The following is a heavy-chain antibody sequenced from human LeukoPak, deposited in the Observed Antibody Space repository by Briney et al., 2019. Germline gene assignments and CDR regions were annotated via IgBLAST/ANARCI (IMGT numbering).Heavy chain of an antibody. D-gene: IGHD1-14*01. CDR1: GFTFSSYS. V-gene: IGHV3-21*01. CDR2: ISSSSSCI. Sequence: PGGSLRLSCAASGFTFSSYSMNWVRQAPGKGLEWVSSISSSSSCIYYADSVKGRFTISRDNAKNSLYLQMNSLRAEDTAVYYCALITPPIDYWGQGTLVTVSS. J-gene: IGHJ4*02. CDR3: ALITPPIDY.